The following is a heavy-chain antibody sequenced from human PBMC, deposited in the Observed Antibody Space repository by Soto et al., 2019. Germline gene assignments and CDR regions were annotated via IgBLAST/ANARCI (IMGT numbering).Heavy chain of an antibody. J-gene: IGHJ6*02. Sequence: GESLKISCQGSGYSFTSYWVAWVRQMPGKGMELMGFFFPADSDTRYSPSFQGQVSISVDKSISAAYLQWNSLKASDTATYFCAKVMVRGPNFHFYGLDVWGPGTTVTVSS. D-gene: IGHD3-10*01. V-gene: IGHV5-51*01. CDR2: FFPADSDT. CDR1: GYSFTSYW. CDR3: AKVMVRGPNFHFYGLDV.